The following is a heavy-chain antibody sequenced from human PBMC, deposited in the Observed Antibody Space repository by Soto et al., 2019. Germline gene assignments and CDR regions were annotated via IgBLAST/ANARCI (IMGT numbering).Heavy chain of an antibody. V-gene: IGHV1-46*03. CDR1: GYTFTSYY. CDR3: ARGGSLRYFDWLLYREFDY. CDR2: INPSGGST. Sequence: ASVKVSCKASGYTFTSYYMHWVRQAPGQGLEWMGIINPSGGSTSYAQKFQGRVTMTRDTSTSTVYMELSSLRSEDTAVYYCARGGSLRYFDWLLYREFDYWGQGTLVTVSS. J-gene: IGHJ4*02. D-gene: IGHD3-9*01.